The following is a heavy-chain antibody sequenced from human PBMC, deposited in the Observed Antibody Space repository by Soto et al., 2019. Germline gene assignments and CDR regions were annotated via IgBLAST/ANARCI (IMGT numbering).Heavy chain of an antibody. CDR1: GFTFSSYA. Sequence: PGGSLRLSCAASGFTFSSYAISWVRQAPGKGLEWVSAISGSGGSTYYADSVKGRFTISRDNSKNTLYLQMNSLRAEDTATYYCARIWGPYYYYGMDVWGQGTTVTVSS. V-gene: IGHV3-23*01. CDR3: ARIWGPYYYYGMDV. D-gene: IGHD2-15*01. CDR2: ISGSGGST. J-gene: IGHJ6*02.